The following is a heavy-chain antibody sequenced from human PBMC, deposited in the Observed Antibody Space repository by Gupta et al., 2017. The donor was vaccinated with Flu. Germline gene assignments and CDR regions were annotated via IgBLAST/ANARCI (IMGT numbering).Heavy chain of an antibody. CDR1: GFTFDDYA. Sequence: EVQLVESGGGLVQPGRSLRLSCAASGFTFDDYAMHWVRQAPGKGLECVAGRSWNSGSIGYAESVNGRGTISRDKAKKALDMQMKSLRAEESALYDCAKAFYAAGSDMERDAFAIGCQGTMVTVCS. CDR3: AKAFYAAGSDMERDAFAI. D-gene: IGHD3-10*01. CDR2: RSWNSGSI. V-gene: IGHV3-9*01. J-gene: IGHJ3*02.